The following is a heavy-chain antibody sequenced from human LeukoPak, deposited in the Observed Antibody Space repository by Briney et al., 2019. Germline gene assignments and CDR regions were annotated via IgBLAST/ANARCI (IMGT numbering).Heavy chain of an antibody. CDR2: IYHSGST. Sequence: PSETLSPTCTVSGGSISSYYWSWIRQPPGKGLEWIGYIYHSGSTYYNPSLKSRVTISVDRSKNQFSLKLSSVTAADTAVYYCARDPEGGHDAFDIWGQGTMVTVSS. CDR1: GGSISSYY. CDR3: ARDPEGGHDAFDI. D-gene: IGHD3-16*01. V-gene: IGHV4-59*12. J-gene: IGHJ3*02.